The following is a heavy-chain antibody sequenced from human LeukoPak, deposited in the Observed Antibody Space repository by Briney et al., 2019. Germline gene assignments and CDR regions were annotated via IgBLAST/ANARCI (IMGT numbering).Heavy chain of an antibody. Sequence: SETLSLIWTVSGGSFSRHFWSWIRQPPGRGLEWVGYIHTSGSTSYNSFLTSRVTMSVDTSNNHFSLRLSSVTAAGTAVYYCARVFYDFLTGYYLDVWGKGTTVTVSS. J-gene: IGHJ6*04. CDR1: GGSFSRHF. CDR2: IHTSGST. V-gene: IGHV4-4*09. D-gene: IGHD3-9*01. CDR3: ARVFYDFLTGYYLDV.